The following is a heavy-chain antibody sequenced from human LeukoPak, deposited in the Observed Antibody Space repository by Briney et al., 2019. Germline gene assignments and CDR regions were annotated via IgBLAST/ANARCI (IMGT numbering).Heavy chain of an antibody. Sequence: SETLSLTCAVYGGSFSGYYWSWIRQPPGKGLEWIGEINHSGSTNYNPSLKSRVTISVDTSKNQFSLKLSSVTAADTAVYYCARDYPSYDFWSGYYPNWFDPWGQGTLVTVSS. CDR1: GGSFSGYY. D-gene: IGHD3-3*01. V-gene: IGHV4-34*01. J-gene: IGHJ5*02. CDR2: INHSGST. CDR3: ARDYPSYDFWSGYYPNWFDP.